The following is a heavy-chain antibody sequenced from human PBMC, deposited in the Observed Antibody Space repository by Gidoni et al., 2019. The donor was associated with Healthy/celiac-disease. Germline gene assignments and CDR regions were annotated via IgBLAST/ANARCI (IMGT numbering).Heavy chain of an antibody. Sequence: QVQLQESGPGLVKPSQTLSLTCTVSGGSISSGGYYWSWIRQHPGKGLEWIGYIYYIGSTYYNPSLKSRVTISVDTSKNQFSLKLSSVTAADTAVYYCASGIYYDSSGYWSPFDYWGQGTLVTVSS. CDR2: IYYIGST. V-gene: IGHV4-31*03. CDR1: GGSISSGGYY. CDR3: ASGIYYDSSGYWSPFDY. D-gene: IGHD3-22*01. J-gene: IGHJ4*02.